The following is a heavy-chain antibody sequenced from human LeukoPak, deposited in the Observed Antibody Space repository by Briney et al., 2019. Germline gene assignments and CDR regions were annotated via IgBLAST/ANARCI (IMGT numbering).Heavy chain of an antibody. Sequence: QAGGSLRLSCAVSGFSVSGYWMTWVRQAPGKGREWVANIKQDGSEKNYVDSVKGRFTISRDNAENSLFLQMNSLRVEDTAVYYCAREWQGGIAAAGTRIEGDYWGQGTLVAVSS. CDR3: AREWQGGIAAAGTRIEGDY. D-gene: IGHD6-13*01. CDR1: GFSVSGYW. J-gene: IGHJ4*02. CDR2: IKQDGSEK. V-gene: IGHV3-7*01.